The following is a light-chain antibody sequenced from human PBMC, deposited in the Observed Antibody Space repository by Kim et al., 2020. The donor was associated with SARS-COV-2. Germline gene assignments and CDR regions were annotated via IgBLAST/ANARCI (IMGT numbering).Light chain of an antibody. V-gene: IGKV1-9*01. Sequence: SASVGDKVTITCRASQGTTNSFAWYQQKPGEAPKLLIFEASILQTGVPSRFTGSGSGTEFTLTINSLQPEDFATYFCQQLNSDPLTFGGGTKLEI. CDR3: QQLNSDPLT. CDR2: EAS. J-gene: IGKJ2*01. CDR1: QGTTNS.